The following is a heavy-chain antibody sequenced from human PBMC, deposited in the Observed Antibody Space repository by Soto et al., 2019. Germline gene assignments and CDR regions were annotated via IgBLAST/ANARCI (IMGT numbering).Heavy chain of an antibody. D-gene: IGHD3-16*01. CDR2: IYPDDFRT. Sequence: GESLKISCQTSGDSFTTDWIGWVRQMPGKGLEWMGVIYPDDFRTRYSPSFQGQVTISVDKSINTAYLQWSSLKASDTAMYYCATGVMITYYYFDYWGQGTLVTVSS. CDR1: GDSFTTDW. J-gene: IGHJ4*02. CDR3: ATGVMITYYYFDY. V-gene: IGHV5-51*01.